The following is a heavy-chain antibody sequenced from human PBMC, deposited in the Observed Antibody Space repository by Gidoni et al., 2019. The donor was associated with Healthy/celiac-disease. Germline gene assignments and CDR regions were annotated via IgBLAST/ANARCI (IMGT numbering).Heavy chain of an antibody. CDR3: ARGGNGPHKDFDY. D-gene: IGHD2-8*01. Sequence: QVQLQQWGAGLLKPSETLSLTCAVYGGSFSGYYWSWIRQPPGKGLEWIGEINHSGSTNYNPSLKSRVTISVDTSKNQFSLKLSSVTAADTAVYYCARGGNGPHKDFDYWGQGTLVTVSS. V-gene: IGHV4-34*01. J-gene: IGHJ4*02. CDR2: INHSGST. CDR1: GGSFSGYY.